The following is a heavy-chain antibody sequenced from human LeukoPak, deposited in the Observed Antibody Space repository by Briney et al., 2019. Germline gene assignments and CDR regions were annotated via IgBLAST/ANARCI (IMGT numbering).Heavy chain of an antibody. D-gene: IGHD1-26*01. J-gene: IGHJ6*03. V-gene: IGHV4-34*01. CDR3: ARGIPRYRTAPYYYYYYYMDV. CDR1: GGSFSGYY. CDR2: INHSGST. Sequence: SETLSLTCAVYGGSFSGYYWSWIRQPPGKGLEWIGEINHSGSTNHNPSLKSRVTISVDTSKNQFSLKLSSVTAADTAVYYCARGIPRYRTAPYYYYYYYMDVWGKGTTVTVSS.